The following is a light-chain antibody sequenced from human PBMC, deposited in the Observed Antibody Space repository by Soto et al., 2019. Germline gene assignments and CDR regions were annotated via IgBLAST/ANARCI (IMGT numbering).Light chain of an antibody. J-gene: IGKJ4*01. Sequence: EIVMTQSPATLTVSPGERATLSCRASQSVSYNLAWYQQKPGQGPRLLIYGAFTRATGIPARFSGSGSGTESTLTISSLQSEDIAVYYCQQYKNWPPLTFGGGTKVEI. V-gene: IGKV3-15*01. CDR3: QQYKNWPPLT. CDR1: QSVSYN. CDR2: GAF.